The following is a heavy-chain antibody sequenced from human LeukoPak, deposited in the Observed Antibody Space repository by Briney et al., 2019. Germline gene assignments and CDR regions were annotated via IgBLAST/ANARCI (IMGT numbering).Heavy chain of an antibody. J-gene: IGHJ4*02. D-gene: IGHD3-10*01. CDR3: ARADITMVRGVNFLDY. V-gene: IGHV4-30-4*01. Sequence: PSQTLSLTCTVSGGSISSGDYYWSWIRQPPGKGLEWIGYIYYSGSTYYNPSLKSRVTISVDTSKYQFSLKLSSVTAADTAVYYCARADITMVRGVNFLDYWGQGTLVTVSS. CDR2: IYYSGST. CDR1: GGSISSGDYY.